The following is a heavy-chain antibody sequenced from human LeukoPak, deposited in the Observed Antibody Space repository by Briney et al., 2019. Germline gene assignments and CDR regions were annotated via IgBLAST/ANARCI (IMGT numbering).Heavy chain of an antibody. J-gene: IGHJ4*02. CDR3: ARSLVLRFLEWPYFDY. D-gene: IGHD3-3*01. Sequence: SEPLSLTCTLSVGSINSYYWSCIRHPPGRGVECSGYIYDSGSTNYNPSLKSRVTISVDTSKNQFSLKLSSVTAADTAVYYCARSLVLRFLEWPYFDYWGQGTLVTVSS. CDR1: VGSINSYY. CDR2: IYDSGST. V-gene: IGHV4-59*01.